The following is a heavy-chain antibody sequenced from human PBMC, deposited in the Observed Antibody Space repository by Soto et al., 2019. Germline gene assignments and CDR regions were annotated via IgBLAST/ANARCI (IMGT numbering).Heavy chain of an antibody. CDR1: GFTFGDYA. D-gene: IGHD3-3*01. CDR2: IRSKAYGGTT. Sequence: EVQLVESGGGLVKPGRSLRLSCTASGFTFGDYAMSWFRQAPGKGLEWVGFIRSKAYGGTTEYAASVKGRFTISRDDSKSIAYLQMNSLKTEDTAVYYCTTRSGTIFGVVIPGPWFDPWGQGTLVTVSS. J-gene: IGHJ5*02. V-gene: IGHV3-49*05. CDR3: TTRSGTIFGVVIPGPWFDP.